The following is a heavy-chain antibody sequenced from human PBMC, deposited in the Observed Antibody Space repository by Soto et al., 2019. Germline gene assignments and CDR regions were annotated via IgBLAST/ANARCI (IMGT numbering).Heavy chain of an antibody. CDR3: TTGGYYFDY. CDR1: GFTFSNAW. CDR2: IKSKPDGGTT. J-gene: IGHJ4*02. Sequence: GGSLRLSCAGSGFTFSNAWMNWVRQAPGKGLEWVGHIKSKPDGGTTDYAAPVKGSFTISRDDSKDTVYLEMNSLKIEDTAVYYCTTGGYYFDYWGQGTLVTVSS. D-gene: IGHD3-10*01. V-gene: IGHV3-15*07.